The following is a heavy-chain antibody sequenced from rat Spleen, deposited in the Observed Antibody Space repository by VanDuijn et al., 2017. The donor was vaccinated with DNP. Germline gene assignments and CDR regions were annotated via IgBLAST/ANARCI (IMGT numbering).Heavy chain of an antibody. CDR3: ERISDGYYHVFDY. D-gene: IGHD1-12*03. V-gene: IGHV5S10*01. Sequence: EVQLVESGGGLVQPGNSLKLSCVASGFTFSDYNMAWVRQAPKKGLEWVATIIYDGSRTYYRDFVKGRFTISRDNTKSTLYLQIDSLRSEDTATYYCERISDGYYHVFDYWGQGVMVTVSS. J-gene: IGHJ2*01. CDR1: GFTFSDYN. CDR2: IIYDGSRT.